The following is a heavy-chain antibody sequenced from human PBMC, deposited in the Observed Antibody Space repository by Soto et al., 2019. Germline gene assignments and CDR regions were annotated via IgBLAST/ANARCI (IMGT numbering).Heavy chain of an antibody. V-gene: IGHV3-72*01. D-gene: IGHD6-19*01. Sequence: EVQLVESGGGLVQPGGSLRLSCAASGFTFSDHCMDWVRQAPGKGLEWVGRIRNTAQRFITEYAASVKGRFTVSRDESENSLYLQMNSLTIGDTAVYYCASPQRRSGGWSYYWGQGTLVTVSS. J-gene: IGHJ4*02. CDR2: IRNTAQRFIT. CDR3: ASPQRRSGGWSYY. CDR1: GFTFSDHC.